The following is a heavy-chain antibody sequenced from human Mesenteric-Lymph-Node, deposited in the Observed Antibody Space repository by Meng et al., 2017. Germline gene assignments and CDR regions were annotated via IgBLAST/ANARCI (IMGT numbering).Heavy chain of an antibody. CDR1: GDSITSGDYS. Sequence: EASCSGLVRPSRTLALTCAVSGDSITSGDYSWTWIRQPPGKGLEWIGYIYHGVNIYYTPSLRSRVTISVDKSRNQFSLKLTSVSAADTAVYYCVRDTRRGGGWFDPWGQGTLVTVSS. D-gene: IGHD3-10*01. V-gene: IGHV4-30-2*01. CDR2: IYHGVNI. CDR3: VRDTRRGGGWFDP. J-gene: IGHJ5*02.